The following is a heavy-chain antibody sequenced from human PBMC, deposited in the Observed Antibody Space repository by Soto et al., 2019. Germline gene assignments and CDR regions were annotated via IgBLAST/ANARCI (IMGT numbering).Heavy chain of an antibody. CDR2: ISGSGGST. V-gene: IGHV3-23*01. CDR1: GFTFSNYV. Sequence: PGGSLRLSCAASGFTFSNYVMNWVRQAPGKGLEWVSAISGSGGSTYYADSVKGRFTISRDNSKNTLYLQMNSLRAEDTAVYYCAKGRSGWYFDYWGQGTLVTVSS. D-gene: IGHD6-19*01. J-gene: IGHJ4*02. CDR3: AKGRSGWYFDY.